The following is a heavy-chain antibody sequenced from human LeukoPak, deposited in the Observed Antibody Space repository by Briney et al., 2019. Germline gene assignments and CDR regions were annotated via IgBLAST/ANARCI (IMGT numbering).Heavy chain of an antibody. CDR1: GGSINNYF. V-gene: IGHV4-59*12. Sequence: SETLSLTCTVSGGSINNYFWSWIRQPPGKGLECIAYIDYSDSTNYKPSLKSRVTVSVDTSKNQFSLKLSSVTAADTAVYYCARRRVEGYCSSTSCWDLDYWGQGTLVTVSS. CDR3: ARRRVEGYCSSTSCWDLDY. CDR2: IDYSDST. J-gene: IGHJ4*02. D-gene: IGHD2-2*01.